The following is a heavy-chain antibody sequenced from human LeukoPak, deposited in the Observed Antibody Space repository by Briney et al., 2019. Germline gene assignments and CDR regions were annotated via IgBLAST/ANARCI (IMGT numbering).Heavy chain of an antibody. J-gene: IGHJ4*02. V-gene: IGHV3-23*01. D-gene: IGHD3-3*01. CDR2: ISGSGGST. CDR3: ARARITIFGVVTHFDY. Sequence: PGGSLRLSCAASGFTFSSYAMSWVRQAPGKGLEWVSAISGSGGSTYYADSVKGRFTISRDNAKNTLYLQMNSLRAEDTAVYYCARARITIFGVVTHFDYWGQGTLVTVSS. CDR1: GFTFSSYA.